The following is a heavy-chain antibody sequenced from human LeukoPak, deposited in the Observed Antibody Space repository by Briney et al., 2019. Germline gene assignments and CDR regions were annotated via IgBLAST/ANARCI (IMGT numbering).Heavy chain of an antibody. V-gene: IGHV3-23*01. CDR1: GFTFSSYG. D-gene: IGHD3-10*01. Sequence: GGTLRLSCAASGFTFSSYGMSWVRQAPGKGLEWVSTIRGSGDITYYADSVKGRFTISRDNSKNTLYLQMNSLRAEDTAVYYCAKGTYGSGTYGSIDYWGQGTLVTVSS. CDR2: IRGSGDIT. J-gene: IGHJ4*02. CDR3: AKGTYGSGTYGSIDY.